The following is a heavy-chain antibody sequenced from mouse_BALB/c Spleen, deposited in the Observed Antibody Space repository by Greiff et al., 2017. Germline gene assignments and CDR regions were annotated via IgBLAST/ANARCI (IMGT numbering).Heavy chain of an antibody. D-gene: IGHD1-2*01. CDR1: GFSLTSYG. CDR2: IWAGGST. J-gene: IGHJ3*01. V-gene: IGHV2-9*02. CDR3: ARGGYGTWFAY. Sequence: VQRVESGPGLVAPSQSLSITCTVSGFSLTSYGVHWVRQPPGKGLEWLGVIWAGGSTNYNSALMSRLSISKDNSKSQVFLKMNSLQTDDTAMYYCARGGYGTWFAYWGQGTLVTVSA.